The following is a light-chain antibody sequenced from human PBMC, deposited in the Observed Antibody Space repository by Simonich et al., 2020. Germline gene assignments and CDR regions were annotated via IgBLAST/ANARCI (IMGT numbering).Light chain of an antibody. J-gene: IGLJ3*02. CDR1: SPTIGAGYN. V-gene: IGLV1-40*01. CDR2: VNS. CDR3: QSYDSSLSGWV. Sequence: QSVLTQPPSVSGAPGQRVTISCTGSSPTIGAGYNAHWYQQLPGTAPKLLICVNSNRPSWVPYRFSGATSGTSASLAITGLQAEDEADYYGQSYDSSLSGWVFGGGTKLTVL.